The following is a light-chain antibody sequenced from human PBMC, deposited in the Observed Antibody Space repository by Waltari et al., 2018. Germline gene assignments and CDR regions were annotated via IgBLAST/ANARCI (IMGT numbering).Light chain of an antibody. V-gene: IGKV1-5*01. CDR2: DAS. J-gene: IGKJ4*01. CDR3: QQYSGYSGI. Sequence: DIQMTQSPSTLSASVGDRVTITCRASQGISRWLAWYQQKPGKAPKVLIYDASRVESGVPSRFSCSGSETEFTLVISNLQPDDVATYYCQQYSGYSGIFGGGTKVEIK. CDR1: QGISRW.